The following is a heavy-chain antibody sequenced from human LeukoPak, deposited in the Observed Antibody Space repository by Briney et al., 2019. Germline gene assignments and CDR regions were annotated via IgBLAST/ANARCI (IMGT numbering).Heavy chain of an antibody. V-gene: IGHV1-2*02. CDR1: GYTFTGYY. Sequence: ASVKVSCKASGYTFTGYYMHWVRQAPGQGLEWMGWINPNSGGTNYAQKFQGRVTMTRDTSISTAYMELSRLRSDDTAVYYCARGDFWSGPYFDYWGQGTLVTVSS. CDR2: INPNSGGT. D-gene: IGHD3-3*01. CDR3: ARGDFWSGPYFDY. J-gene: IGHJ4*02.